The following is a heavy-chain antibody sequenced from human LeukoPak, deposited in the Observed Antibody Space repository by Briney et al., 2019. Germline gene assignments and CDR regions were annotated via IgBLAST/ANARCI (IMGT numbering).Heavy chain of an antibody. V-gene: IGHV3-11*04. CDR2: ISSSGSTI. J-gene: IGHJ6*03. CDR3: ARGHSGVVNKWYYYYYMDV. Sequence: PGGSLRLSCAASGFTFSDYYMSWIRQAPGKGLEWVSYISSSGSTIYYADSVKGRFTISRDNAKNSLYLQMNSLRAEDTAVYYCARGHSGVVNKWYYYYYMDVWGKGTTVTISS. CDR1: GFTFSDYY. D-gene: IGHD3-3*01.